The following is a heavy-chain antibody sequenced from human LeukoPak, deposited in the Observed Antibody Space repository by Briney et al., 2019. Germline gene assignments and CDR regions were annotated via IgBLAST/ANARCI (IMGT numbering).Heavy chain of an antibody. D-gene: IGHD3-22*01. CDR2: IYYSGST. CDR3: ARGGYYYDFPLDY. Sequence: SETLSLTCTVSGGSISGSSYYWGWIRQPPGKGLEWIGSIYYSGSTYYNPSLKSRVTISVDTSKNQFSLKLSSVTAADTAVYYCARGGYYYDFPLDYWGQGTLVTVSS. V-gene: IGHV4-39*07. J-gene: IGHJ4*02. CDR1: GGSISGSSYY.